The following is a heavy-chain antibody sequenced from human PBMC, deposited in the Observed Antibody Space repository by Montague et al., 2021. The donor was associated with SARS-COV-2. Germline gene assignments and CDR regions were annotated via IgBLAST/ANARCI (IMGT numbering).Heavy chain of an antibody. CDR1: GFSLSNPNVG. Sequence: ALVKPTQTLTLTCTFSGFSLSNPNVGVGWIRQPPGKALEWLALIYSNDDKRYSPSLQSRLTITKDTSKNQVVLSLTNVDPVDTATYYCAHLIRYYDIFTGIPFDYWGQGTQVTVSS. D-gene: IGHD3-9*01. J-gene: IGHJ4*02. CDR3: AHLIRYYDIFTGIPFDY. V-gene: IGHV2-5*01. CDR2: IYSNDDK.